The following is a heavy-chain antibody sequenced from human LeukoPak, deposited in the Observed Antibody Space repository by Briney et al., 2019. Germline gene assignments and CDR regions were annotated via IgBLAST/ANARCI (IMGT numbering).Heavy chain of an antibody. D-gene: IGHD6-19*01. J-gene: IGHJ5*02. Sequence: ASVKVSCKASGYTFTSYDINWVRQATGQGLEWMGWMNPNSGNTGYAQKFQGRVTITRNTSISTAYMELSSLRSEDTAVYYCAREWSYSSGWYDWFDPWGQGTLVTVSS. CDR2: MNPNSGNT. CDR1: GYTFTSYD. CDR3: AREWSYSSGWYDWFDP. V-gene: IGHV1-8*03.